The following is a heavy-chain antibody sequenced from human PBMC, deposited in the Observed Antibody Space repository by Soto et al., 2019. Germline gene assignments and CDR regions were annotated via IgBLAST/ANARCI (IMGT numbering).Heavy chain of an antibody. J-gene: IGHJ3*02. Sequence: QLQLQESGPGLVKPSETLSLTCTVSGGSISSSSYYWGWIRQPPGKGLEWIGSIYYSGSTYYNPSLKSRVTISVDTSKNQFSLKLSSVTAADTAVYYCARYVVVTVQPEGTHAFDIWGQGTMVTVSS. D-gene: IGHD2-21*02. V-gene: IGHV4-39*01. CDR2: IYYSGST. CDR1: GGSISSSSYY. CDR3: ARYVVVTVQPEGTHAFDI.